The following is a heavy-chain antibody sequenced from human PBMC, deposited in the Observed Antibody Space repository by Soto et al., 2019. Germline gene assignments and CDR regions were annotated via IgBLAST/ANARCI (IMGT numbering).Heavy chain of an antibody. D-gene: IGHD3-22*01. CDR3: ARQRCYYDSSGYCNYYYYGMDV. Sequence: GESLKISCKGSGYSFTSYWIAWVRQMPGKGLEWMGIIYPGDSDTRYSPSFQGQVTISADKSISTAYLQWSSLKASDTAMYYCARQRCYYDSSGYCNYYYYGMDVWGQGTTVTV. CDR2: IYPGDSDT. V-gene: IGHV5-51*01. J-gene: IGHJ6*02. CDR1: GYSFTSYW.